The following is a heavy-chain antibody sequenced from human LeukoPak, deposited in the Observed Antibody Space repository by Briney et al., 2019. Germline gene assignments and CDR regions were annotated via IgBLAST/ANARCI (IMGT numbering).Heavy chain of an antibody. CDR3: ASTRELLPARFDY. J-gene: IGHJ4*02. CDR1: GFTFDDYG. Sequence: PGGSLRLSCAASGFTFDDYGMSWVRQAPGKGLEWVSGINWNGGSTGYADSVKGRFTISRDNAKNSLYLQMNSLRAEDAALYYCASTRELLPARFDYWGQGTLVTVSS. V-gene: IGHV3-20*04. CDR2: INWNGGST. D-gene: IGHD1-26*01.